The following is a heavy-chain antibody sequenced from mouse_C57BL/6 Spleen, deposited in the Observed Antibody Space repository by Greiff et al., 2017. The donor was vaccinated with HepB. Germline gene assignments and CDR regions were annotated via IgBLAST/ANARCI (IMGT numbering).Heavy chain of an antibody. D-gene: IGHD2-5*01. CDR2: ISDGGSYT. CDR3: ARGAYYSNFLFAY. CDR1: GFTFSSYA. Sequence: EVMLVESGGGLVKPGGSLKLSCAASGFTFSSYAMSWVRQTPEKRLEWVATISDGGSYTYYPDNVKGRFTISRDNAKNNLYLQMSHLKSEDTAMYYCARGAYYSNFLFAYWGQGTLVTVSA. V-gene: IGHV5-4*03. J-gene: IGHJ3*01.